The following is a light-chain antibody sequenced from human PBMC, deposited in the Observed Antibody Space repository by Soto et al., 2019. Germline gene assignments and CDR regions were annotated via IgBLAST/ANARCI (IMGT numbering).Light chain of an antibody. CDR3: ISYTVSRSYV. CDR1: SSDIGTYEH. V-gene: IGLV2-14*01. J-gene: IGLJ1*01. CDR2: SVS. Sequence: QSVLTQPASVSGSPGQSSTISCSGTSSDIGTYEHVAWFQQFPGKTPKLMIYSVSNRPSGVSYRFSGSKSGNTASLTISGLQAEDEADYYCISYTVSRSYVFGTGTKLTVL.